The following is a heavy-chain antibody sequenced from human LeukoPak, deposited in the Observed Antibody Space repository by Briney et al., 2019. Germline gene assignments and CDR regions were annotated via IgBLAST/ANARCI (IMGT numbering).Heavy chain of an antibody. CDR1: GGSISSYY. V-gene: IGHV4-59*01. CDR2: IYYSGST. D-gene: IGHD2-15*01. J-gene: IGHJ6*03. CDR3: AREGYCSGGSCYSRNYYYYMDV. Sequence: SETLSLTCTVSGGSISSYYWSWFRQPPGKGLEWIGYIYYSGSTNYNPSLKSRVTISVDTSKNQFSLKLSSVTAADTAVYYCAREGYCSGGSCYSRNYYYYMDVWGKGTTVTVSS.